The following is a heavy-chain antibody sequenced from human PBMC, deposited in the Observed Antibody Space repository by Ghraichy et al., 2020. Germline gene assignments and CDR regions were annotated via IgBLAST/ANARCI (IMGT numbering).Heavy chain of an antibody. CDR3: AKDLPWGGGGIAVAGEGAFDI. V-gene: IGHV3-23*01. J-gene: IGHJ3*02. CDR2: ISGSGGST. D-gene: IGHD6-19*01. CDR1: GFTFSSYA. Sequence: GGSLRLSCAASGFTFSSYAMSWVRQAPGKGLEWVSAISGSGGSTYYADSVKGRFTISRDNSKNTLYLQMNSLRAEDTAVYYCAKDLPWGGGGIAVAGEGAFDIWGQGTMVTVSS.